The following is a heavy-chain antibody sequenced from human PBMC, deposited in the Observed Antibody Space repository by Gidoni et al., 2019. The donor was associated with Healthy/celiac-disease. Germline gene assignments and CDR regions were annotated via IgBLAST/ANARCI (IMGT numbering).Heavy chain of an antibody. D-gene: IGHD6-13*01. CDR2: IYYSGST. V-gene: IGHV4-59*01. CDR1: GGSNSSYY. J-gene: IGHJ5*02. Sequence: QVQLQESGPGLVQPSETLSLTCTVSGGSNSSYYWSWIRQPPGKGLEWIGYIYYSGSTNYNPSLKSRVTISVDTSKNQFSLKLSSVTAADTAVYYCAREGWWAAAGMIDPWGQGTLVTVSS. CDR3: AREGWWAAAGMIDP.